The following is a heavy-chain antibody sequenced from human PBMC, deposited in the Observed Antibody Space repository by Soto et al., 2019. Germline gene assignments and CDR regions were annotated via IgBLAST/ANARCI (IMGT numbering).Heavy chain of an antibody. CDR2: ISAYNGNT. Sequence: QVQLVQSGAEVKKPGASVKVSCKASGYTFTSYGISWVRQAPGQGLEWMGWISAYNGNTNYAQKLQRSVTMTTDTSRSTAYMKLRSLRSDDTAVNYCPRDSPVPMITFGEVNVPDYWGQGTLVTVST. V-gene: IGHV1-18*04. CDR3: PRDSPVPMITFGEVNVPDY. D-gene: IGHD3-16*02. J-gene: IGHJ4*02. CDR1: GYTFTSYG.